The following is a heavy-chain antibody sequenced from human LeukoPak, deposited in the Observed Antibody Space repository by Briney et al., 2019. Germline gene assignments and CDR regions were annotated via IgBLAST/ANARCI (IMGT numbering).Heavy chain of an antibody. J-gene: IGHJ6*04. CDR2: INHSGST. CDR1: GGSFSGYY. D-gene: IGHD5/OR15-5a*01. V-gene: IGHV4-34*01. CDR3: ATLRRSNGMDV. Sequence: MSSETLSLTCAVYGGSFSGYYWSWIRQPPGKGLEWIGEINHSGSTNYNPSLKSRVTISVDTSKNQFSPKLSSVTAADTAVYYCATLRRSNGMDVWGKGTTVTVSS.